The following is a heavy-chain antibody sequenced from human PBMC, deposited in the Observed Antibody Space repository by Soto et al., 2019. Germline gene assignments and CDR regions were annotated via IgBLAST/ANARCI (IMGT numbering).Heavy chain of an antibody. Sequence: QVQLQESGPGLVKPSETLSLTCTVSGDSLTNYYCSWFRQPPGERLEWIGYIMYSGYSAYNLSLKRRVTMSMDTSKTQFSLMLESVTATDTAVYYCARHGFGPLHGLVDVWGQGTTVIVSS. CDR1: GDSLTNYY. CDR3: ARHGFGPLHGLVDV. CDR2: IMYSGYS. V-gene: IGHV4-59*08. J-gene: IGHJ6*02. D-gene: IGHD3-10*01.